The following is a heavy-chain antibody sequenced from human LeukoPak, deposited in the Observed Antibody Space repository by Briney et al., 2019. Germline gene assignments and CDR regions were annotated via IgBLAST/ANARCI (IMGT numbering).Heavy chain of an antibody. Sequence: ASVKVSCKASGYTFTSYYIHWVRQAPGQGLEWMGIINPSGDITSYAQKIQGRVTMTRDTSTSTVYMELSSLRSEDTAVYYCARDYSSSWPRRYFDYWGQGTLVTVSS. V-gene: IGHV1-46*01. D-gene: IGHD6-13*01. CDR3: ARDYSSSWPRRYFDY. CDR1: GYTFTSYY. J-gene: IGHJ4*02. CDR2: INPSGDIT.